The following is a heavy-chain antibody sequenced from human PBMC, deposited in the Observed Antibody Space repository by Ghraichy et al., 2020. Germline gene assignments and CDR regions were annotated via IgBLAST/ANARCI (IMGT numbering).Heavy chain of an antibody. J-gene: IGHJ1*01. CDR2: IIPILGIA. V-gene: IGHV1-69*04. CDR1: GGTFSSYA. D-gene: IGHD6-19*01. CDR3: AREGAVAGGAVCFQH. Sequence: SVKVSCKASGGTFSSYAISWVRQAPGQGLEWMGRIIPILGIANYAQKFQGRVTITADKSTSTAYMELSSLRSEDTAVYYCAREGAVAGGAVCFQHWGQGTLVTVSS.